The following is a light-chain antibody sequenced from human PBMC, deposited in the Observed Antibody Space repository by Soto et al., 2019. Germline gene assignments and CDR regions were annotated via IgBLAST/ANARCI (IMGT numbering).Light chain of an antibody. CDR1: QSVGGN. CDR2: GAS. CDR3: QQYNNWPPDRT. J-gene: IGKJ1*01. Sequence: ERVMTQSPATLSVSPGERATLSCRASQSVGGNLAWYQLKPGQAPRLLIYGASTRATGIPARFSGSGSGTDFTLTISSLQSEDFAIYFCQQYNNWPPDRTFGQGTKVEIK. V-gene: IGKV3-15*01.